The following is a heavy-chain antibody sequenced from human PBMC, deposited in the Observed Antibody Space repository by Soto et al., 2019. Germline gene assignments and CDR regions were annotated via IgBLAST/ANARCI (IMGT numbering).Heavy chain of an antibody. J-gene: IGHJ6*02. CDR1: GFTFSSYA. Sequence: GGSLRLSCAASGFTFSSYAMSWVRQAPGEGLEWVSAISGGGGGTYYSDSVKGRFTISRDDSKNTVYLQMNSLRAEDTAVYYCAKDSYGVDVWGQGTTVTVSS. V-gene: IGHV3-23*01. CDR2: ISGGGGGT. CDR3: AKDSYGVDV.